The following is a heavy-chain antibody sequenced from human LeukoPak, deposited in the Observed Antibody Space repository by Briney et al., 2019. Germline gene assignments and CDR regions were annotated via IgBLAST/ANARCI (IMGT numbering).Heavy chain of an antibody. CDR2: ISGSGGRT. CDR1: GFTFSNYA. Sequence: GSLRLSCAASGFTFSNYAMSWVRQAPGKGLEWVSGISGSGGRTYYADSVKGRFTVSRDNSKNTLYMQMNSLRAEDTAVYYCAKDKTHYYDSGGHYPKFDYWGQGTLVSVSS. V-gene: IGHV3-23*01. D-gene: IGHD3-22*01. J-gene: IGHJ4*02. CDR3: AKDKTHYYDSGGHYPKFDY.